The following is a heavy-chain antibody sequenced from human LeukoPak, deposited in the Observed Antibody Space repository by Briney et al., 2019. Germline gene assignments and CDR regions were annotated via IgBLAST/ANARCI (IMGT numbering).Heavy chain of an antibody. V-gene: IGHV4-38-2*02. CDR3: ARDRYDILTVYSTDY. J-gene: IGHJ4*02. CDR1: GYSISSGYY. CDR2: IYHSGST. D-gene: IGHD3-9*01. Sequence: SETLSLTCAVSGYSISSGYYWGWIRQPPGKGLEWIRSIYHSGSTYYNPSLKSRVTISVDTSKNQFSLKLSSVTAADTAVYYCARDRYDILTVYSTDYWGQGTLVTVSS.